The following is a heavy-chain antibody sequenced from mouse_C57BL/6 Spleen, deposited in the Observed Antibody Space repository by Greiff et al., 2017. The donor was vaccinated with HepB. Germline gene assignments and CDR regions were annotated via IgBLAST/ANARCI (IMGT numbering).Heavy chain of an antibody. V-gene: IGHV1-9*01. CDR2: ILPGSGST. J-gene: IGHJ3*01. Sequence: VHLVESGAELMKPGASVKLSCKATGYTFTGYWIEWVKQRPGHGLEWIGEILPGSGSTNYNEKFKGKATFTADTSSNTAYMQLSSLTTEDSAIYYCVYYGYDWFAYWGQGTLVTVSA. CDR1: GYTFTGYW. D-gene: IGHD2-2*01. CDR3: VYYGYDWFAY.